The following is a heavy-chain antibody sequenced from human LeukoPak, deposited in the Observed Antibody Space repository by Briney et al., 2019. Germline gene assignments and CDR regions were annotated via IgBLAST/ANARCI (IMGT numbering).Heavy chain of an antibody. CDR2: ISGNGGYT. D-gene: IGHD4-23*01. Sequence: TGGSLRLSCAASGFTFSSYAMSWVRQAPEKGLQWVSGISGNGGYTYYADSVKGRFTISRDNSKNTLYLQMNSLRAEDTAIYYCAKVWGHGGYPFDYWGQGTLVTVSS. CDR1: GFTFSSYA. V-gene: IGHV3-23*01. J-gene: IGHJ4*02. CDR3: AKVWGHGGYPFDY.